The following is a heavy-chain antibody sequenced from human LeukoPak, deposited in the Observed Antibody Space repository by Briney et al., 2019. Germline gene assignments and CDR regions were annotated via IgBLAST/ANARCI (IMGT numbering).Heavy chain of an antibody. Sequence: SQTLSLTCVISGDSVSSNTAAWNWIRQSPSRGLEWLGRTYYRSKWYNDYAVSVKSRITINPDTSKNQLSLRLNSVTPEDTAVYYCARVSGAIIDYWGQGTLVTVSS. CDR3: ARVSGAIIDY. D-gene: IGHD1-14*01. CDR2: TYYRSKWYN. V-gene: IGHV6-1*01. CDR1: GDSVSSNTAA. J-gene: IGHJ4*02.